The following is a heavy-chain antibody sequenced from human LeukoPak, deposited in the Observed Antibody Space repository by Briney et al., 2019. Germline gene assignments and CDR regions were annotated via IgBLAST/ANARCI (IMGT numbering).Heavy chain of an antibody. V-gene: IGHV1-58*02. CDR2: IVVGSGNT. Sequence: GASVKVPCKASGFTFTSSTMQWVRQARGQRLEWIGWIVVGSGNTNYAQKFQERVTITRDMSTSTAYMELSSLRSEDTAVYYCAAGTYYAFWSGYSASDYWGQGTLVTVSS. CDR1: GFTFTSST. J-gene: IGHJ4*02. CDR3: AAGTYYAFWSGYSASDY. D-gene: IGHD3-3*01.